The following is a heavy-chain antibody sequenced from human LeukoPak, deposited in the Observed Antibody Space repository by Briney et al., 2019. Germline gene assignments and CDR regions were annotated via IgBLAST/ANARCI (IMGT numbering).Heavy chain of an antibody. J-gene: IGHJ4*02. CDR1: GFTVSSYW. V-gene: IGHV3-74*01. CDR3: VSYYYDSSGCY. Sequence: GGSLRLSCAASGFTVSSYWMHWVRQAPGKGLVWVSRINTDGSITTYADSVKGRFTISRDNAKNTLYLQMNTLRAEDTAVYYCVSYYYDSSGCYWGQGTLVTVSS. D-gene: IGHD3-22*01. CDR2: INTDGSIT.